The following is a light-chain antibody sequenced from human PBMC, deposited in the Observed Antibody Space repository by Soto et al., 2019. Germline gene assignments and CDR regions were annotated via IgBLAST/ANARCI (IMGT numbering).Light chain of an antibody. Sequence: QSVLTQPPSVSGAPGQRVTISCTGSSSNIGAGYDVHWYQQLPGTAPKLLIYGNSNRPSGVPDRFSGSKSGTSASLAITGLQAEDEADSYCQSYDSSLRDVFGTGTKLTVL. CDR2: GNS. CDR1: SSNIGAGYD. V-gene: IGLV1-40*01. CDR3: QSYDSSLRDV. J-gene: IGLJ1*01.